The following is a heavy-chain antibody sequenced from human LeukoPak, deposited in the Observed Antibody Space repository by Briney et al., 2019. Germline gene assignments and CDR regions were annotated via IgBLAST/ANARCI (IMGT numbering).Heavy chain of an antibody. V-gene: IGHV4-59*01. CDR3: AREYAPRGSYSRNFDS. CDR1: GGSLSTFY. J-gene: IGHJ4*02. CDR2: ISYTGIT. Sequence: SETLSLTCTVSGGSLSTFYWTWIRQTPGRGLEWIGYISYTGITHYNPSLRSRLAISQDTSKNQFSLILKSVTAADTAVYYCAREYAPRGSYSRNFDSWGQGILVTVSS. D-gene: IGHD3-10*01.